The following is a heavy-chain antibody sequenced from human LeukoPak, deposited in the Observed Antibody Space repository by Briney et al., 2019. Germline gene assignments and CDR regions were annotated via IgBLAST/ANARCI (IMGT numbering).Heavy chain of an antibody. CDR3: AMTDRYAGRPFDY. J-gene: IGHJ4*02. D-gene: IGHD3-9*01. CDR2: FDPEDGEDGET. Sequence: ASVKVSCKVSGSSLIEVAMHWVRQALGKGLEWVGSFDPEDGEDGETHYAQKFQGRVTMTEDASTDTAYMELTSLSSEDTALYYCAMTDRYAGRPFDYWGQGTLVTVSS. V-gene: IGHV1-24*01. CDR1: GSSLIEVA.